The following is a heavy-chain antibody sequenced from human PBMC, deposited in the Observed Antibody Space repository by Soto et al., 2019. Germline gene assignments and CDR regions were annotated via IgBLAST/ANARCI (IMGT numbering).Heavy chain of an antibody. Sequence: PGGSLRLSCAASGFTFSSYGMRWVRQAPGKGLEWVAVIWYDGSNKYYADSVKGRFTISRDNSKNTLYLQMNSLRAEDTAVYYCAREIYCGGDCYWSSGDAFDIWGQGTMVTVSS. CDR1: GFTFSSYG. CDR3: AREIYCGGDCYWSSGDAFDI. V-gene: IGHV3-33*01. D-gene: IGHD2-21*02. J-gene: IGHJ3*02. CDR2: IWYDGSNK.